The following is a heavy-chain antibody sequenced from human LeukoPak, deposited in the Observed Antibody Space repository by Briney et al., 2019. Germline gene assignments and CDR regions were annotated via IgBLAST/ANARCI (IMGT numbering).Heavy chain of an antibody. CDR1: GYTFSTYG. Sequence: ASVKVSCKASGYTFSTYGITWVRQAPGQGLEWMGWISANTGNTNYAQRLQGRVTMTTDTPTSTAYMELRSLRSDDMAVYYCARDRGSGWGQGTLVTVSS. CDR2: ISANTGNT. V-gene: IGHV1-18*03. J-gene: IGHJ4*02. CDR3: ARDRGSG. D-gene: IGHD3-3*01.